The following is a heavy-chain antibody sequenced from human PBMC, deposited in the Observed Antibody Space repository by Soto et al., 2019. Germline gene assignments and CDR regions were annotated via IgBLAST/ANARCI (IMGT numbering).Heavy chain of an antibody. CDR2: IYPGDSDT. J-gene: IGHJ4*02. CDR3: ARPVRYCSSGTCYPDY. Sequence: EVQLVQSGAEVKKPGESLKISCKGFGYSFTNYWIGWVRQMPGKGLEWMGIIYPGDSDTRYSPSFQGQVTISADKSISTAYLQWSSLKASDTAVYYCARPVRYCSSGTCYPDYWGQGTLVTVSS. CDR1: GYSFTNYW. D-gene: IGHD2-15*01. V-gene: IGHV5-51*03.